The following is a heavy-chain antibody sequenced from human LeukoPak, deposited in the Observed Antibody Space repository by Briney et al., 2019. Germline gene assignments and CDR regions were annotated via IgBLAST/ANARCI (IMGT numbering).Heavy chain of an antibody. Sequence: PSETLSLTRTVSGGSISSSSYYWGWIRQPPGKGLEWIGTVYYSDNAYYNPSLKNRVTISVDTSKNQFSLKLTSVTAADTAVYYCARRGAARRYDGMDVWGPGTTVTVSS. V-gene: IGHV4-39*01. D-gene: IGHD6-6*01. CDR3: ARRGAARRYDGMDV. CDR1: GGSISSSSYY. J-gene: IGHJ6*02. CDR2: VYYSDNA.